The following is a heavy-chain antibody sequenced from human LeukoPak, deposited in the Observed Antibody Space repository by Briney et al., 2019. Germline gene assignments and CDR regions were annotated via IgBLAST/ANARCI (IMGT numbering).Heavy chain of an antibody. CDR2: IYYSGST. Sequence: SETLSLTCTVSGGSISSYYWSWIRQPPGKGLEWIGYIYYSGSTNYNPSLKSRVTISVDTSKNQFSLKLSSVTAADTAVYYCARDLSAWWFDPWGQGTLVTVSS. CDR3: ARDLSAWWFDP. J-gene: IGHJ5*02. CDR1: GGSISSYY. V-gene: IGHV4-59*12. D-gene: IGHD5/OR15-5a*01.